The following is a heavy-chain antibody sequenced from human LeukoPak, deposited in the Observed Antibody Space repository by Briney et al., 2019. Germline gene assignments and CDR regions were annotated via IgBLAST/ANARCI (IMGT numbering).Heavy chain of an antibody. Sequence: GGSLRLSCAASGFTFSSYAMSWVRQAPGKGLEWVSAISGSGGSTYYADSVKGRFTISRDNSKNTLYLQMNSLRAEDTAVYYWARGLSSSAWYDFDYWGQGALVTVSS. D-gene: IGHD6-13*01. CDR2: ISGSGGST. J-gene: IGHJ4*02. CDR1: GFTFSSYA. CDR3: ARGLSSSAWYDFDY. V-gene: IGHV3-23*01.